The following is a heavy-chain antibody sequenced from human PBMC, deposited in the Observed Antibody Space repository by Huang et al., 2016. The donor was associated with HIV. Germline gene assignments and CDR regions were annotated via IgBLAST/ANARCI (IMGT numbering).Heavy chain of an antibody. Sequence: EVQLVQSGAEVKKPGESLKISGKGSGYSVTGYGVGWVGQRPGKGLEWMGIIYPGDSDTRYSPSFQGQVTISADKSISTAYLRWSSLKASDSAMYYCARHLAPIAAAGSSWFDPWGQGTLVTVSS. CDR3: ARHLAPIAAAGSSWFDP. CDR1: GYSVTGYG. J-gene: IGHJ5*02. V-gene: IGHV5-51*01. D-gene: IGHD6-13*01. CDR2: IYPGDSDT.